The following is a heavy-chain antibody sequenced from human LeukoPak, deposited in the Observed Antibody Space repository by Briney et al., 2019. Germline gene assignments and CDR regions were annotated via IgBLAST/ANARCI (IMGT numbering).Heavy chain of an antibody. Sequence: SVKVSCKASGGTFSSYAISWVRQAPGQGLEWMGGIIPIFGTANYAQKFQGRVTITADESTSTAYMELSSPRSEDTAVYYCARAKYGYAKNWFDPWGQGTLVTVSS. CDR1: GGTFSSYA. D-gene: IGHD5-12*01. CDR3: ARAKYGYAKNWFDP. CDR2: IIPIFGTA. V-gene: IGHV1-69*13. J-gene: IGHJ5*02.